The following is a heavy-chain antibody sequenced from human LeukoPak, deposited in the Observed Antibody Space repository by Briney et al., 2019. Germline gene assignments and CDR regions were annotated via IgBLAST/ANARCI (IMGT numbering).Heavy chain of an antibody. CDR1: GFKFSTYA. V-gene: IGHV3-23*01. D-gene: IGHD3-22*01. Sequence: GGSLRLSCAASGFKFSTYAMSWVRHAPGKGLEWVSCINGRGVSTYYADSVKGRFTISRDNSKNTLYLHMSSLRADDTAIYYCAREAYYGCSGSLDYWGQGTLVTVSS. CDR3: AREAYYGCSGSLDY. J-gene: IGHJ4*02. CDR2: INGRGVST.